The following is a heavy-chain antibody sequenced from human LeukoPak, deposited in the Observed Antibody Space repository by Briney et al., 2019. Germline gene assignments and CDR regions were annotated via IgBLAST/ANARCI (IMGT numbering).Heavy chain of an antibody. CDR1: GYSFTSYW. CDR3: ARSTYGSGTYYSSYYYYYGMDV. V-gene: IGHV5-51*01. J-gene: IGHJ6*02. D-gene: IGHD3-10*01. Sequence: GESLKISCKGSGYSFTSYWIGWVRQMPGKGLEWMGIIYPGDSDTRYSPSFQGHVTISADKSISTAYLQWSSLKASDTAMYYCARSTYGSGTYYSSYYYYYGMDVWGQGTTVTVSS. CDR2: IYPGDSDT.